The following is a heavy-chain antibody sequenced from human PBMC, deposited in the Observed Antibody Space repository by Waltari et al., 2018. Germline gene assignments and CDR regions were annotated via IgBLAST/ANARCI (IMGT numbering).Heavy chain of an antibody. CDR2: IYSDGRT. J-gene: IGHJ4*02. Sequence: EVQLVESGGGLVQPGGSLRPPCAASGFPVSNKYMTWVRQAPGKGLEYVSVIYSDGRTYDAESVKGRFTISRDNSKNTLYLQMNSLRAEDTAVYFCAGRDSGFDFFDYWGQGTLVTVSS. V-gene: IGHV3-66*02. CDR1: GFPVSNKY. D-gene: IGHD5-12*01. CDR3: AGRDSGFDFFDY.